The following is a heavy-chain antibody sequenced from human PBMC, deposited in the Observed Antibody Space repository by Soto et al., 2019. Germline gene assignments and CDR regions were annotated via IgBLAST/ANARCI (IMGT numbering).Heavy chain of an antibody. CDR2: IYWDDDK. CDR1: GFSLSTSGVG. V-gene: IGHV2-5*02. Sequence: QITLKESGPTLVKPTQTLTLTCTFSGFSLSTSGVGVGWIRQPPGKALEWLALIYWDDDKRYSPSLKSRLTITKDTYKNQVILTMTNMDPVDTATYYCAHSLYYYDSSGYWDYWGQGTLVTVSS. D-gene: IGHD3-22*01. J-gene: IGHJ4*02. CDR3: AHSLYYYDSSGYWDY.